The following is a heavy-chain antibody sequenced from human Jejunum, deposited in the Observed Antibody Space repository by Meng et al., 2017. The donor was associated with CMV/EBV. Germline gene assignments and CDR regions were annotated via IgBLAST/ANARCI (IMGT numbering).Heavy chain of an antibody. D-gene: IGHD1-26*01. CDR3: TTTPRGSGTYYVY. CDR2: IFPDTGET. CDR1: GYIFTDYY. Sequence: SGYIFTDYYLHWVRRAPGQVPEWMGWIFPDTGETNYAQKFQGRVTMSLDTSITTVYMELSRLRSDDTAVYYCTTTPRGSGTYYVYWGQGTLVTVSS. V-gene: IGHV1-2*02. J-gene: IGHJ4*02.